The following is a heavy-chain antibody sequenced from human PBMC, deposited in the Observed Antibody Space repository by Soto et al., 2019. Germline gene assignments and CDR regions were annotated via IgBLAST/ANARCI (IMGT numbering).Heavy chain of an antibody. J-gene: IGHJ4*02. Sequence: PGGSLRLSCAASGLTFSSAWMNWVRQAPGKGLEWVGRIKSKADGGTIDYAAPVKGRFTISRDDSKNTLYLQMHSLKTEDTAVYYCTTDLDYYDIVTGQYDCWGQGT. D-gene: IGHD3-9*01. V-gene: IGHV3-15*07. CDR3: TTDLDYYDIVTGQYDC. CDR2: IKSKADGGTI. CDR1: GLTFSSAW.